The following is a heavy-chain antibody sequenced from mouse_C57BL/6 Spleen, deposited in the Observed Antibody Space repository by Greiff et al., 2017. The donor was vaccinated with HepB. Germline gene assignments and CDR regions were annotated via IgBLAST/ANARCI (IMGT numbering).Heavy chain of an antibody. V-gene: IGHV6-6*01. CDR2: IRNKANNHAT. CDR1: GFTFSDAW. CDR3: TRGYDYDGYYFDY. D-gene: IGHD2-4*01. Sequence: EVQLVESGGGLVQPGGSMKLSCAASGFTFSDAWMDWVRQSPEKGLEWVAEIRNKANNHATYYAESVKGRFTISRDDSKSSVYLQMNSLRAEDTGIYYCTRGYDYDGYYFDYWGQGTTLTVSS. J-gene: IGHJ2*01.